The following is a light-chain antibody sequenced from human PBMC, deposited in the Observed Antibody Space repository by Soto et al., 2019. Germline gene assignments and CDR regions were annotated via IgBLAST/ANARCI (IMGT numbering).Light chain of an antibody. CDR1: QSVSSSY. Sequence: EIVLTQSPGTLSLSPGERATLSCRASQSVSSSYLAWYQQKPGQAPRLLIYGASSGATGIPDRFSGSGSGTDFTLTISRLEPEDFVVYYCQQYGSSPPKTFGQGTKV. CDR3: QQYGSSPPKT. J-gene: IGKJ1*01. V-gene: IGKV3-20*01. CDR2: GAS.